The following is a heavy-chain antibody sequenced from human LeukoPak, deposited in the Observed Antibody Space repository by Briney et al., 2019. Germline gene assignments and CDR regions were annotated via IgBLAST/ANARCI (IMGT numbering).Heavy chain of an antibody. CDR3: ARHLSSGWSDY. J-gene: IGHJ4*02. CDR1: GASLSTSS. V-gene: IGHV4-59*08. D-gene: IGHD6-19*01. CDR2: IYYSGTA. Sequence: SETLSLTCTVSGASLSTSSWTWIRQPPGKGLGCIGFIYYSGTAHYHPSLKSRVTISLDTSKNQFSLRLSSVTAADTAVYYCARHLSSGWSDYWGQGTLVTVS.